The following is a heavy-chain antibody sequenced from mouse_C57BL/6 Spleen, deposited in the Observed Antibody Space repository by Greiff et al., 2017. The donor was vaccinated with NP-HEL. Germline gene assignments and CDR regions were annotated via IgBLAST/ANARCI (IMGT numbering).Heavy chain of an antibody. V-gene: IGHV1-15*01. J-gene: IGHJ1*03. CDR1: GYTFTDYE. CDR2: IDPETGGT. CDR3: TRETTVAYFDV. D-gene: IGHD1-1*01. Sequence: QVQLKQSGAELVRPGASVTLSCKASGYTFTDYEMHWVKQTPVHGLEWIGAIDPETGGTAYNQKFKGKAILTADKSSSTAYMELRSLTSEDSAVYYCTRETTVAYFDVWGTGTTVTVA.